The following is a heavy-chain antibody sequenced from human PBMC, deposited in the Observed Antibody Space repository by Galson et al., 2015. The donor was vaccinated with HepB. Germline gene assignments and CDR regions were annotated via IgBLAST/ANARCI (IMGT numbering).Heavy chain of an antibody. CDR1: GYTFTSYA. D-gene: IGHD2-2*01. Sequence: SVKVSCKAFGYTFTSYAMNWVRQAPGQGLEWMGWINTNTGNPTYAQGFTGRFVFSLDTSVSTAYLQISSLKAEDTAVYYCARGYVVPAAMPGYYYYYGMDVWGQGTTVTVSS. V-gene: IGHV7-4-1*02. CDR2: INTNTGNP. J-gene: IGHJ6*02. CDR3: ARGYVVPAAMPGYYYYYGMDV.